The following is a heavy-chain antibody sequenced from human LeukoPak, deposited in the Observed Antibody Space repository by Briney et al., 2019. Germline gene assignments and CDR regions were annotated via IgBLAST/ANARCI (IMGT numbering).Heavy chain of an antibody. V-gene: IGHV3-66*01. Sequence: RGESLTLSCAVSGLTHSDIYMIWVRHPPGKGLEWVSTLYSGGLPYYANPVKARFPISRDNSKHPLSLQRSSLKVEDTAWYYLWGDRWPGLGDFWGQGTTVTVSS. J-gene: IGHJ6*02. D-gene: IGHD2-21*01. CDR3: WGDRWPGLGDF. CDR1: GLTHSDIY. CDR2: LYSGGLP.